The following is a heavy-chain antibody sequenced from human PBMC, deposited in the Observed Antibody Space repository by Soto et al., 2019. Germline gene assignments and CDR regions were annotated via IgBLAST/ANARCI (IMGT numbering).Heavy chain of an antibody. V-gene: IGHV1-18*04. CDR3: ARDGFTYYYGSGSHLPWFDP. Sequence: TCREGGYTLSSVCLGWLRQAPGEGLEWMEWLSAYHGNTNYAQKLQGRVTMTTDTSTSTAYMELRSLRSADTAVYYCARDGFTYYYGSGSHLPWFDPWGPGTLVPVSS. CDR2: LSAYHGNT. J-gene: IGHJ5*02. D-gene: IGHD3-10*01. CDR1: GYTLSSVC.